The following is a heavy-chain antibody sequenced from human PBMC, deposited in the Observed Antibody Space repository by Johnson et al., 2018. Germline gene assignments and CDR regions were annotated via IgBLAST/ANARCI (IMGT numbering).Heavy chain of an antibody. D-gene: IGHD5-24*01. CDR2: ISYDGSNK. J-gene: IGHJ6*03. CDR3: ARDGGATAYYYYYYMDV. Sequence: QVQLVQSGGGVVQPGRSLRLSCAASGFTFSSYAMHWVRQAPGKGLEWVAVISYDGSNKYYADSVKGRFTISRDNSKNTLYLQMNSLRAEETAVYYCARDGGATAYYYYYYMDVGGEGTTVTVSS. V-gene: IGHV3-30-3*01. CDR1: GFTFSSYA.